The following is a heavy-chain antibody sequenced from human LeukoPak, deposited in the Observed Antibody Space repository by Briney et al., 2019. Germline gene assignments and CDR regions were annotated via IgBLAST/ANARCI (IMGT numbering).Heavy chain of an antibody. V-gene: IGHV4-39*01. CDR3: ARLPGSGYYCDI. D-gene: IGHD3-22*01. CDR1: GGSISSSSYY. CDR2: IYYSGST. Sequence: SETLSLTCTVSGGSISSSSYYWGWIRQPPGKGLEWIGSIYYSGSTYYNPSLKSRVTISVDTSKNQFSLKLSSVTAADTAVYYCARLPGSGYYCDIWGQGTMVTVSS. J-gene: IGHJ3*02.